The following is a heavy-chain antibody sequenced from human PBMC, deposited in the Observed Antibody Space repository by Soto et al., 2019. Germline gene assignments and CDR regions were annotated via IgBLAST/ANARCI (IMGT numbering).Heavy chain of an antibody. V-gene: IGHV4-31*03. J-gene: IGHJ6*01. CDR1: GGSISSGGYY. D-gene: IGHD7-27*01. CDR3: SRANRGGRDYYYGMDF. Sequence: SETLSLTCTVSGGSISSGGYYWSWIRQHPGKGLEWIGYIYYSGSTYYNPSLKSRVTISVDTSKNQFSLKLSSVTAADTAVYYCSRANRGGRDYYYGMDFRRQGSTVT. CDR2: IYYSGST.